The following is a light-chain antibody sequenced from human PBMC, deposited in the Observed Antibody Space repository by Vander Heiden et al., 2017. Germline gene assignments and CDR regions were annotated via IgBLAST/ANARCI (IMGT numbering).Light chain of an antibody. Sequence: QSVLTQPASVSGSPGQSITISCTGTSSDVGGYKHVSWYRQHPGKAPKLIIYDVSNRPSGVSNRISGSKSGNTASLTISGLQAEDEADYYCTSYTSSSTVIIGGGTKLTVL. CDR3: TSYTSSSTVI. CDR1: SSDVGGYKH. J-gene: IGLJ2*01. V-gene: IGLV2-14*01. CDR2: DVS.